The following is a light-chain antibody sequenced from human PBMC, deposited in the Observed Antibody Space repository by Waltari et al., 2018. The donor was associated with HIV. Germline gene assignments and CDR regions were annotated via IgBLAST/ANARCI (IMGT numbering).Light chain of an antibody. Sequence: QSALTQPPSASGSPRQSVTISCTGTSSDIGRSDFVSWYQQHPGKAPKLIIYEINERPAGVPDRFSGSKSGNTATLAVSGLQADDEADYYCSSYAGSDNWVFGGGTTVTVL. V-gene: IGLV2-8*01. J-gene: IGLJ3*02. CDR1: SSDIGRSDF. CDR3: SSYAGSDNWV. CDR2: EIN.